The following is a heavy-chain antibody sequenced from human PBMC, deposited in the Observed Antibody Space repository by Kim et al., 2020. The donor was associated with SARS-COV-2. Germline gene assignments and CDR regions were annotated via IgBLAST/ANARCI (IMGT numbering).Heavy chain of an antibody. CDR3: ARAGAYYYYAMDV. V-gene: IGHV4-59*13. CDR2: IYYSGST. Sequence: SETLSLTCTVSGGSISSFYWSWIRQPPGKGLEWIGYIYYSGSTNYNPSLKSRVTISVDTSKNQFSLKLSSVTPADTAVYYCARAGAYYYYAMDVWGQGT. D-gene: IGHD3-10*01. CDR1: GGSISSFY. J-gene: IGHJ6*02.